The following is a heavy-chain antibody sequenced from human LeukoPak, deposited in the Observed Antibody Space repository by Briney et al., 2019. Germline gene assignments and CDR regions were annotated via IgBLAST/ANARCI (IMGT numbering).Heavy chain of an antibody. J-gene: IGHJ4*02. CDR1: GFTFSSYA. V-gene: IGHV3-30-3*01. Sequence: GGSLRLSCAASGFTFSSYAMHWVRQAPGKGLEWVAVISYDGSNKYYADSVKGRFTISRDNSKNTLYLQMNSLRAEDTAVYYCARGAYNWNYRSHFDYWGQGTLVTVSS. CDR3: ARGAYNWNYRSHFDY. D-gene: IGHD1-7*01. CDR2: ISYDGSNK.